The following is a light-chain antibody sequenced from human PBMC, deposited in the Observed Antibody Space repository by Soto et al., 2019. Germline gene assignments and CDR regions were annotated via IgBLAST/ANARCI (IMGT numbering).Light chain of an antibody. Sequence: DIQMAQSPSTLSGSVGDRVTITCRASQTISSWLAWYQQKPVKAPKLLIYKASTLKSGVPSRFSGSGSGTESTLTISSLQPDDFATYYCQHYNSYSEAFGQGTKV. J-gene: IGKJ1*01. V-gene: IGKV1-5*03. CDR2: KAS. CDR1: QTISSW. CDR3: QHYNSYSEA.